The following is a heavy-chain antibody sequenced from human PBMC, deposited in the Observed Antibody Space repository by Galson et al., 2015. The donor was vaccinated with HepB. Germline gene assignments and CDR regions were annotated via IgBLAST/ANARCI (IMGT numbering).Heavy chain of an antibody. CDR2: INDSGST. CDR3: AGGGAFCTGISCHPLDS. J-gene: IGHJ4*02. V-gene: IGHV4-34*01. CDR1: GGSLSNYQ. D-gene: IGHD2-8*02. Sequence: LSLTCAVYGGSLSNYQWNWIRQPPGKGLEWSGEINDSGSTNYKPSLKSRVTILIDKSKKQVSLRLSSITAADTAVYYCAGGGAFCTGISCHPLDSWGQGTLVTV.